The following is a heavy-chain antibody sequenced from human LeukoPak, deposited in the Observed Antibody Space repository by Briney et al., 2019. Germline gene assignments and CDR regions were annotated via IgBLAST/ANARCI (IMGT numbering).Heavy chain of an antibody. J-gene: IGHJ5*02. D-gene: IGHD3-10*01. CDR2: INSDESSA. V-gene: IGHV3-74*01. CDR1: GYTFNSVL. CDR3: AGHFSVGGSKA. Sequence: GGCLLLASPASGYTFNSVLMQRGRQAPGKGLVWVSRINSDESSASYADSVKGRFTISRDNAKNTLFLQMNSLRAEDKAVYYGAGHFSVGGSKAWGQGTLVTVSS.